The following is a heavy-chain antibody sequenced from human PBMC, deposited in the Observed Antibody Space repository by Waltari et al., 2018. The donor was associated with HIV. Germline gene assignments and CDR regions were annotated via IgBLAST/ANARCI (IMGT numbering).Heavy chain of an antibody. CDR1: GYSFPASY. V-gene: IGHV1-2*02. D-gene: IGHD5-12*01. CDR3: ARGAKKWLQISVTLPFDS. J-gene: IGHJ4*02. CDR2: INPNSGGT. Sequence: RLEQSGAELRKPGASVKVSCKASGYSFPASYIHWVRQAPGQGPEWMGWINPNSGGTNYAQNFQGRITLTRDTSINTAFMDLSRLKSDDTGVYYCARGAKKWLQISVTLPFDSWGQGTLVTVSS.